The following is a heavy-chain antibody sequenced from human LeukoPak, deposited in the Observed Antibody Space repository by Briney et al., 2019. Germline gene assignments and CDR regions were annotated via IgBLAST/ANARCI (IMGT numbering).Heavy chain of an antibody. J-gene: IGHJ4*02. D-gene: IGHD5-18*01. CDR1: GGSISSYY. V-gene: IGHV4-59*01. CDR2: IYYSGST. CDR3: ARGTWIQLWSPFDY. Sequence: PSETLSLTCTVSGGSISSYYWSWIRQPPGKGLEWIGYIYYSGSTNYNPSLKSRVTISVDTSKNQFSLKLSSVTVADTAVYYCARGTWIQLWSPFDYWGQGTLVTVSS.